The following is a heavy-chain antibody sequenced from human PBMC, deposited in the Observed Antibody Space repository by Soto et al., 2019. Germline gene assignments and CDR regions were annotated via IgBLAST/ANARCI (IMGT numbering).Heavy chain of an antibody. Sequence: PGGSLRLSCISSGFTFRTYTMNWVRQAPGKGLEWVSGIRGFSPYTFYAESVKGRFTISRDNAKNSLYLQMNSLRAEDTAVYYCARDRGYDAHDYYYNAMDVWGQGPPITFSS. CDR3: ARDRGYDAHDYYYNAMDV. J-gene: IGHJ6*02. CDR1: GFTFRTYT. CDR2: IRGFSPYT. V-gene: IGHV3-21*01. D-gene: IGHD2-15*01.